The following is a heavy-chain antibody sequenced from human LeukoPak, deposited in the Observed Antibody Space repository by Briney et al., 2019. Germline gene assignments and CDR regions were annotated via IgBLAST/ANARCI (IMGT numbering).Heavy chain of an antibody. CDR1: GFTFSSYG. J-gene: IGHJ4*02. D-gene: IGHD3-22*01. CDR2: IWYDGSNK. Sequence: QPGRSLRLSCAASGFTFSSYGMHWVRQAPGKGLEWVAVIWYDGSNKYYADSVKGRFTISGDNSKNTLYLQMNSLRAEDTAVYYCARDDYYDSSGYYNSIDYWGQGTLVTVSS. V-gene: IGHV3-33*01. CDR3: ARDDYYDSSGYYNSIDY.